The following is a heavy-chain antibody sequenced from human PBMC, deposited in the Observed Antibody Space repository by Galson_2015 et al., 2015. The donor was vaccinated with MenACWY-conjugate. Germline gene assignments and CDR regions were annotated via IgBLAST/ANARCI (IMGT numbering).Heavy chain of an antibody. J-gene: IGHJ4*02. CDR3: ATEWKSYDFWNGFLN. Sequence: SVKVSCKASGHTFSTYTIHWVRQAPGQGLEWIGRITPILDRTNYARNFQGRVTITADESTSTAYMELNSLRFEDTAVYYCATEWKSYDFWNGFLNWGQGTLVTVSS. V-gene: IGHV1-69*13. CDR1: GHTFSTYT. D-gene: IGHD3-3*01. CDR2: ITPILDRT.